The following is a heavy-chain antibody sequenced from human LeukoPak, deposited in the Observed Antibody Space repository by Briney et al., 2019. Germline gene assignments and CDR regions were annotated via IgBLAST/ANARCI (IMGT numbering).Heavy chain of an antibody. J-gene: IGHJ5*02. D-gene: IGHD3-10*01. CDR2: INHSGST. Sequence: PSETLSLTCAVYGGSFSGYYWSWIRQPPGKGLEWIGEINHSGSTNYNPSLKSRVTISVDTSKNQFSLKLSSVTAADTAVYYCATRSGSYHNWFDPWGQGTLVTVSS. CDR1: GGSFSGYY. V-gene: IGHV4-34*01. CDR3: ATRSGSYHNWFDP.